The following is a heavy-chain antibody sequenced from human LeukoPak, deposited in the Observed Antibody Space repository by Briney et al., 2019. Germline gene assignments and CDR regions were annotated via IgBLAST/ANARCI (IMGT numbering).Heavy chain of an antibody. J-gene: IGHJ6*02. CDR2: INSDGSST. D-gene: IGHD1-14*01. V-gene: IGHV3-74*01. CDR3: ARGPLSGKYYYYGMDV. CDR1: GFTFSTYV. Sequence: PGGSLRVSCAASGFTFSTYVMTWVRQAPGKGLEWVSRINSDGSSTSYADSVKGRFTISRDNAKNTLYLQMNSLRAEDTAVYYCARGPLSGKYYYYGMDVWGQGTTVTVSS.